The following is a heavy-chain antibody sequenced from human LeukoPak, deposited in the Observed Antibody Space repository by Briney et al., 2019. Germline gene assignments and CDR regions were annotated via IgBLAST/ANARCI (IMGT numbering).Heavy chain of an antibody. D-gene: IGHD6-13*01. CDR3: AADIWGIAAAAPLGFDY. J-gene: IGHJ4*01. V-gene: IGHV1-8*01. Sequence: ASVKVSCKASGYTFTSYDINWVRQATGQGLEWMGWMNPNSGNTGYAQKFQGRVTITRDMSTSTAYMELSSLRSEDTAVYYCAADIWGIAAAAPLGFDYWGQEPWSPSPQ. CDR1: GYTFTSYD. CDR2: MNPNSGNT.